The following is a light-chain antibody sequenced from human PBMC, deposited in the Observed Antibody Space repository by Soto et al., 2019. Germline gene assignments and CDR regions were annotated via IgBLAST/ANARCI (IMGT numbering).Light chain of an antibody. J-gene: IGKJ4*01. Sequence: EIVLTQSPATLSLSPGERATLSCRASQSVTKDLAWYQQKPGQAPRLLIYDASNRATGIPARFSGSGSGTDFTLTISSLEPEDLAIYYCQQRRSRPLTFGGGTKVDIK. V-gene: IGKV3-11*01. CDR2: DAS. CDR1: QSVTKD. CDR3: QQRRSRPLT.